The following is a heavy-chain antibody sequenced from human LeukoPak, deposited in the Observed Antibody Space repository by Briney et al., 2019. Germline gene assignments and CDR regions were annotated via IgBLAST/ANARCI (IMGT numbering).Heavy chain of an antibody. CDR3: ARDANGIAAAGPWGGMDV. D-gene: IGHD6-13*01. CDR1: GYTFTGYY. Sequence: ASVKVSCKASGYTFTGYYMHWVRQAPGQGLEWMGWINPNSGGTNYAQKFQGWVTMTRDPSISTAYMELSRLRSDDTAVYYCARDANGIAAAGPWGGMDVWGQGTTVTVSS. J-gene: IGHJ6*02. V-gene: IGHV1-2*04. CDR2: INPNSGGT.